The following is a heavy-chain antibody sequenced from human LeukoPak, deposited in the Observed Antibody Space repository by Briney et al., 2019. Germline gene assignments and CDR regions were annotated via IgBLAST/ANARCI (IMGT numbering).Heavy chain of an antibody. CDR3: VRDSSGTS. V-gene: IGHV3-66*01. CDR2: IYTGGNT. CDR1: GFTVSSSY. D-gene: IGHD1-26*01. J-gene: IGHJ5*02. Sequence: PGGSLRLSCAVSGFTVSSSYMSWVRQSPRKGLEWVAIIYTGGNTYYADSVRGRFTISRDNSKNMLYLEMNGLRDEDTAVYYCVRDSSGTSWGQGTLVTVSS.